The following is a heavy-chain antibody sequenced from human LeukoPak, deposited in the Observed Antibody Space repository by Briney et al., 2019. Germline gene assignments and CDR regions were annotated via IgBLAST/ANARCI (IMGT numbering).Heavy chain of an antibody. CDR2: INPNSGGT. CDR3: ARGPHERSGYPDD. V-gene: IGHV1-18*01. CDR1: GGTFNSYA. D-gene: IGHD3-22*01. J-gene: IGHJ4*02. Sequence: ASVKVSCKASGGTFNSYAISWVRQAPGQGLEWMGWINPNSGGTNYAQKFQGRVTMTTDTSTSTAYMELRSLRSDDTAVYYGARGPHERSGYPDDWGQGTLVTVSS.